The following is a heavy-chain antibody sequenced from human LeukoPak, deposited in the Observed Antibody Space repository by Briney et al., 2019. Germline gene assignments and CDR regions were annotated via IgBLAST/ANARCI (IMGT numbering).Heavy chain of an antibody. CDR2: ISGRGDST. Sequence: PGGSLRPSCAASGFTFHNYGMNWLRQAPGKGLEWVSSISGRGDSTNYADFVKGRFTISRDNSRNILYLQMSSLRAEDTAEYYCAKGHYDGGPYYYFDSWGQGALVTVSS. CDR1: GFTFHNYG. D-gene: IGHD3-22*01. CDR3: AKGHYDGGPYYYFDS. J-gene: IGHJ4*02. V-gene: IGHV3-23*01.